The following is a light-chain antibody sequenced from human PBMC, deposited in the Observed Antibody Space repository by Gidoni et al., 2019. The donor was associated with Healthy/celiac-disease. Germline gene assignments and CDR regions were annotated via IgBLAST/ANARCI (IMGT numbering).Light chain of an antibody. CDR3: QQSYSTPQT. V-gene: IGKV1-39*01. CDR1: QSISSY. CDR2: AAS. J-gene: IGKJ2*01. Sequence: QSPSVGDRVTITCRASQSISSYLNWYQQKPGKAPKLLIYAASSLQSGVPSRFSGSGSGTDFTLTISSLQPEDFATYYCQQSYSTPQTFGQGTKLEIK.